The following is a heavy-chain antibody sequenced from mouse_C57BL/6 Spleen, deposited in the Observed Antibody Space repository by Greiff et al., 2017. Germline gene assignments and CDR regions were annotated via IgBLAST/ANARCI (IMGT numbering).Heavy chain of an antibody. CDR3: ARDYYGSRGYFDV. Sequence: EVKLMESGGGLVKPGGSLKLSCAASGFTFSSYAMSWVRQTPEKRLEWVATISDGGSYTYYPDNVKGRFTISRDNAKNNLYLQMSHLKSEDTAMYYCARDYYGSRGYFDVWGTGTTVTVSS. CDR2: ISDGGSYT. J-gene: IGHJ1*03. CDR1: GFTFSSYA. V-gene: IGHV5-4*03. D-gene: IGHD1-1*01.